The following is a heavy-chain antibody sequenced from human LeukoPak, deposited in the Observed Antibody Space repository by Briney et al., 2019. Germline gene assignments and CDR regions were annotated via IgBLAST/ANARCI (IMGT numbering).Heavy chain of an antibody. CDR2: NTSTTGNT. D-gene: IGHD4-17*01. CDR3: VTKTSNGDRYFDY. V-gene: IGHV3-23*01. CDR1: GFPLCRYA. J-gene: IGHJ4*02. Sequence: RGSLRLSRAASGFPLCRYAMSWGPPAPGKGLEWLPANTSTTGNTFSADSVKGRFTISRNNSRGTLYLQMTGLRAEDTAKYECVTKTSNGDRYFDYWGQGALVTVSS.